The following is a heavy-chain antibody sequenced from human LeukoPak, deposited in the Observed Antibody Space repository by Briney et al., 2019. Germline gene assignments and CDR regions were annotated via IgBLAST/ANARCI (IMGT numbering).Heavy chain of an antibody. D-gene: IGHD4-23*01. CDR1: GFTFSSYA. Sequence: GRSLRLSCAASGFTFSSYAMHWVRQAPGKGLEWAAAILFEGGNEYYTDSVKGRFAISRDNSKNTLYLQMNSLGAEDTAVYYCARDKGKMTSVFEYWGRGILVSVSS. J-gene: IGHJ4*02. CDR3: ARDKGKMTSVFEY. CDR2: ILFEGGNE. V-gene: IGHV3-30*09.